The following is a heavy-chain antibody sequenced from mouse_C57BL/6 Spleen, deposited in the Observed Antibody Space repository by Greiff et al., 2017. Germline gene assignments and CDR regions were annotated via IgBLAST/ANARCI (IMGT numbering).Heavy chain of an antibody. J-gene: IGHJ3*01. D-gene: IGHD1-1*01. Sequence: EVKVVESGAELVRPGASVKLSCTASGFNIKDYYMHWVKQRPEQGLEWIGRIDPEDGDTEYAPKFQGKATMTADPSSNTAYLQLSSLTSEDTAVYYCSRYGSSSWFAYWGQGTLVTVSA. CDR2: IDPEDGDT. CDR3: SRYGSSSWFAY. V-gene: IGHV14-1*01. CDR1: GFNIKDYY.